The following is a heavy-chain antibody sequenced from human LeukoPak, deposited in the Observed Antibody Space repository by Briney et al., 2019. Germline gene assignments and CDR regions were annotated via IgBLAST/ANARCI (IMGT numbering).Heavy chain of an antibody. J-gene: IGHJ1*01. D-gene: IGHD3-22*01. CDR1: GFTFSSYA. Sequence: GGSLRLSCAASGFTFSSYAMSWVRQAPGKGLGWGSAISGSGGSTYYADSEKGLFTISRDNSKNTLYLQMNRLRDEDTAVYFSAKTMYYYDSAGYYYFQHWGQGTLVTVSS. CDR2: ISGSGGST. V-gene: IGHV3-23*01. CDR3: AKTMYYYDSAGYYYFQH.